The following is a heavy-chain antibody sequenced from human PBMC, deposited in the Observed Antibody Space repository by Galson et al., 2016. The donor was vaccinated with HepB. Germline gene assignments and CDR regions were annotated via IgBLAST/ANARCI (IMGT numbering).Heavy chain of an antibody. CDR1: GVSVSNYY. Sequence: ETLSLTCTVSGVSVSNYYWSWIRQPPGKGLEWIGYIYYSGSTNYNPSLRSRVTISVDTYKNQFSLSLSSVTAADTAVYYCARGDDYVWGAYYFDYWGQGTLVTVPS. CDR2: IYYSGST. J-gene: IGHJ4*02. D-gene: IGHD3-16*01. V-gene: IGHV4-59*02. CDR3: ARGDDYVWGAYYFDY.